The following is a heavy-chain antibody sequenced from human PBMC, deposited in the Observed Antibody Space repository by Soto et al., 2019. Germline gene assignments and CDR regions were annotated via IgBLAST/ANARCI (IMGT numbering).Heavy chain of an antibody. J-gene: IGHJ4*02. D-gene: IGHD7-27*01. Sequence: QVRLLQSGTEVKQPGASLRVSCKASGYTFSSYYIHWVRQAPGQGLEWLGIINPRGGDTSYAQRLQGRVTMTRDTSTSTVYMELSSLTSDETAMYYCARALTEFDYWGPGTLVTVSS. CDR2: INPRGGDT. CDR1: GYTFSSYY. V-gene: IGHV1-46*01. CDR3: ARALTEFDY.